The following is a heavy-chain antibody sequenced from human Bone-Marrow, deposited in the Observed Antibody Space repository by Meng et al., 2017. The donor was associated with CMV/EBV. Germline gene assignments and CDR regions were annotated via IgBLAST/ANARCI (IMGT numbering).Heavy chain of an antibody. V-gene: IGHV1-18*01. CDR2: IGAYNGNT. CDR3: ARVTERWDQQEVCDY. J-gene: IGHJ4*02. CDR1: GYTFTSYG. Sequence: ASVKVSCKASGYTFTSYGISWVRQAPGQGLEWMGWIGAYNGNTNYAQKLQGRVTMTTDTSTSTAYMELRSLRSDDTAVYYCARVTERWDQQEVCDYWGQGTLVTVSS. D-gene: IGHD1-26*01.